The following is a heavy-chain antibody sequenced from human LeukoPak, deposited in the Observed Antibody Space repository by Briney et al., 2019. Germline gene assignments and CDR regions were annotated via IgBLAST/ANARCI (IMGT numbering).Heavy chain of an antibody. CDR2: IRSKAYGGTT. D-gene: IGHD6-6*01. Sequence: GGSLRLSSTASGFTFGDYAMSWVRQAPGKGLEWVGFIRSKAYGGTTEYAASVKGRFTISRDDPKSIAYLQMNSLKTEDTAVYYCTRDISLVSANGGNFDYWGQGTLVTVSS. CDR3: TRDISLVSANGGNFDY. V-gene: IGHV3-49*04. J-gene: IGHJ4*02. CDR1: GFTFGDYA.